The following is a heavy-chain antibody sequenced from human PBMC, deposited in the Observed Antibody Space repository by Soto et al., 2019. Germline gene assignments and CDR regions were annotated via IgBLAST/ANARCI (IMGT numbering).Heavy chain of an antibody. CDR2: INHSGST. J-gene: IGHJ5*02. Sequence: SETLSLTCAVYGGSFSGYYWSWIRQPPGKGLEWIGEINHSGSTNYNPSLKSRVTISVDTSKNQFSLKLSSVTAADTAVYYCARGVAWFDPWGQGTLVTVSS. CDR3: ARGVAWFDP. CDR1: GGSFSGYY. V-gene: IGHV4-34*01. D-gene: IGHD5-12*01.